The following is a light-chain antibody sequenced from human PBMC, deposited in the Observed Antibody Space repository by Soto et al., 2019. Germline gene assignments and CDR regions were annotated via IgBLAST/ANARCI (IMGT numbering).Light chain of an antibody. CDR2: GSS. Sequence: TQSPGTLCLSPGERATLSSRATHTISSSYLPSYQQKPGQATRHLMHGSSRRATGIPDKFSGSGSGTDFTLTITRLEPEDFAVYSCQQYVTSSPRTFGQGTKVDIK. CDR3: QQYVTSSPRT. CDR1: HTISSSY. J-gene: IGKJ1*01. V-gene: IGKV3-20*01.